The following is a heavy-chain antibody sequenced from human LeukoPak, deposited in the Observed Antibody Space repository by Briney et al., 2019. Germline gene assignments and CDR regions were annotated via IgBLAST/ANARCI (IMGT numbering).Heavy chain of an antibody. V-gene: IGHV3-23*01. CDR1: GFTFSDYY. CDR2: ISGSGGST. D-gene: IGHD3-10*01. J-gene: IGHJ6*04. Sequence: GGSLRLSCAASGFTFSDYYMSWVRQAPGKGLEWVSAISGSGGSTYYADSVKGRFTISRDNSKNTLYLQMNSLRAEDTAVYYCAKAPSYYYGSGSYYNDYYYYYGMDVWGKGTTVTVSS. CDR3: AKAPSYYYGSGSYYNDYYYYYGMDV.